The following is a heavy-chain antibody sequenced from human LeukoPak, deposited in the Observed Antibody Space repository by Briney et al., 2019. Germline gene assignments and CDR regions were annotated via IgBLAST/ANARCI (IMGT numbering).Heavy chain of an antibody. V-gene: IGHV3-74*01. J-gene: IGHJ4*02. CDR2: INGDGSDT. CDR1: GFTLSAYW. CDR3: ARGTTCGWPDFFDY. Sequence: GGSLRLSCAASGFTLSAYWMHWVRQAPGKGLTWVSRINGDGSDTPYADSVKGRFTNSRDNARSTLYLQMNSLRAEDTAVYYCARGTTCGWPDFFDYWSQGVLVIVSS. D-gene: IGHD6-19*01.